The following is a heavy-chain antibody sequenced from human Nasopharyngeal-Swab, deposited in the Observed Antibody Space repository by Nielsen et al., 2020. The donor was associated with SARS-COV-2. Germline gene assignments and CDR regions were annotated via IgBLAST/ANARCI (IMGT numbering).Heavy chain of an antibody. Sequence: GGSLRLSCAASGFMLSDYYMSWIRQAPGRGLGCAACITSRDIIYYGDSVKGRFTISRDNAKKSLSLQMNSLRAEDTAVYYCARGDSDYDYEVGFDFWGLGTLVTVSS. CDR1: GFMLSDYY. CDR3: ARGDSDYDYEVGFDF. CDR2: ITSRDII. J-gene: IGHJ4*02. V-gene: IGHV3-11*04. D-gene: IGHD5-12*01.